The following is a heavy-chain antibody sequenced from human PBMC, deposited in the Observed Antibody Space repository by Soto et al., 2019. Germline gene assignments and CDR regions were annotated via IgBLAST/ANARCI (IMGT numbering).Heavy chain of an antibody. D-gene: IGHD2-15*01. CDR1: GFTFIKYA. CDR2: ISYEGSNR. J-gene: IGHJ6*02. Sequence: QVQLVESGGGVVQPGRSLRLSCAVSGFTFIKYAMHWVRQAPGKGLEWVAVISYEGSNRYYADSVKGRFTISRDNSKNMVYLQMNSLRAEDTAVYYCARGLRNVGSGMDVWGQGTTVTVSS. CDR3: ARGLRNVGSGMDV. V-gene: IGHV3-30-3*01.